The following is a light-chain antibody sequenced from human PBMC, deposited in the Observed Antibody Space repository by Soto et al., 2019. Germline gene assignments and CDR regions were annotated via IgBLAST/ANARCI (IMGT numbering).Light chain of an antibody. CDR1: QSVLYSSNTKNC. J-gene: IGKJ3*01. Sequence: DIVMSQSPDSLAVSLGERATINCKSSQSVLYSSNTKNCLAWYQQKPGQPPKLLIYGASTRESGVPARFSGSGSGTDSTLTITSLQAEDVAVYYCQQYYSSPFTFGPGTKVDIK. CDR2: GAS. V-gene: IGKV4-1*01. CDR3: QQYYSSPFT.